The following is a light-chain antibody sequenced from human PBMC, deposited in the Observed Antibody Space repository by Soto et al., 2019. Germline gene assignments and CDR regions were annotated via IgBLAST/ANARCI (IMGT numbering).Light chain of an antibody. CDR1: QGIGSF. CDR2: AAS. CDR3: HNFNSCPLT. Sequence: DIQLTQSPSFLSASVGDRLTITCRASQGIGSFLSWYQQKPGKAPKLLISAASTLQSGVPSSFSGGGSGTEFPLTISGLQPEDSATYYCHNFNSCPLTFGKGTKGKTK. J-gene: IGKJ1*01. V-gene: IGKV1-9*01.